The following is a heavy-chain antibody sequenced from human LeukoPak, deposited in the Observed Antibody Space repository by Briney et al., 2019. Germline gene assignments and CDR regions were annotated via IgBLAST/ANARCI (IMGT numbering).Heavy chain of an antibody. CDR2: IYHSGSS. CDR3: ARQSTVFGAVIIGELDY. J-gene: IGHJ4*02. CDR1: GYSISSGYY. D-gene: IGHD3-3*01. V-gene: IGHV4-38-2*01. Sequence: SETLSLTCAVSGYSISSGYYWAWIRQSPGEGLEWIGTIYHSGSSYYSPSLKSRVTISVDTSKNQFSLKLTSVIAADTAVYYCARQSTVFGAVIIGELDYWGQGTLVTVSS.